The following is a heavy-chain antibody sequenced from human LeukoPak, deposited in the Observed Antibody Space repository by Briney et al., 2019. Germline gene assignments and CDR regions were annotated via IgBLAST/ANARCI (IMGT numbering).Heavy chain of an antibody. J-gene: IGHJ4*02. CDR1: GFIFSSYW. CDR3: AKDSGYYYDSSGNRLFDY. D-gene: IGHD3-22*01. CDR2: ISGSGGSI. V-gene: IGHV3-23*01. Sequence: GGSLRLSCAASGFIFSSYWMSWVRQAPGKGLEWVSAISGSGGSIYYADSVKGRFTISRDNSKNTLYLQMNSLRAEDTAVYYCAKDSGYYYDSSGNRLFDYWGQGTLVTVSS.